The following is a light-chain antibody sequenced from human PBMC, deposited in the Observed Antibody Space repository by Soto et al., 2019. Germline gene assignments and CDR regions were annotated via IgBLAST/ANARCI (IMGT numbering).Light chain of an antibody. J-gene: IGLJ2*01. CDR2: EVT. V-gene: IGLV2-8*01. CDR1: SSDVGGYNY. Sequence: QSVLTQPPSASGSLGQSVTISCTGTSSDVGGYNYVSWHQRHPGKAPKVMIYEVTKRPPGVPDRFSGSKSGNTASLTVSGLQAEDEADYYCSSFAGGGNPVLLGGGTKLTVL. CDR3: SSFAGGGNPVL.